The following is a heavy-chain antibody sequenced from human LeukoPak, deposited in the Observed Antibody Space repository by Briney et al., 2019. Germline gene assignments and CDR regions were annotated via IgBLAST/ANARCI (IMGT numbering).Heavy chain of an antibody. V-gene: IGHV4-34*01. CDR3: ARGYDFWSGYYTRARGYYFDY. J-gene: IGHJ4*02. D-gene: IGHD3-3*01. Sequence: SETLSLTCAVYGGSFSGYYWSWIRQPPGKGLEWIGEINHSGSTNYNPSLKSRVTISVDTSKNQFSLKPSSVTAADTAVYYCARGYDFWSGYYTRARGYYFDYWGQGTLVTVSS. CDR2: INHSGST. CDR1: GGSFSGYY.